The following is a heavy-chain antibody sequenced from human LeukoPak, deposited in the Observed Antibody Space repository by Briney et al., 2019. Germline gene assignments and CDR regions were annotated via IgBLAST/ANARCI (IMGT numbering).Heavy chain of an antibody. V-gene: IGHV3-53*01. CDR1: GFTVSSNY. CDR2: IYSGGST. D-gene: IGHD4-17*01. Sequence: PGGPLRLSCAASGFTVSSNYMSWVRQAPGKGLEWVSVIYSGGSTYYADSVKGRFTISRGNSKNTLYLQMNSLRAEDTAVYYCARERTTVTTSWFDPWGQGTLVTVSS. CDR3: ARERTTVTTSWFDP. J-gene: IGHJ5*02.